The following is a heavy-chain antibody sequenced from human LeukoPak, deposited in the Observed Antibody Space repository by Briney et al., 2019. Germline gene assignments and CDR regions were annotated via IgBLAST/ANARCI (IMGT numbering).Heavy chain of an antibody. Sequence: PGGSLRLSCAASAFTFSRYGMHWVRQAPGKGLVWVSRINSDGSSTTYADSVKGRFTISRDNTKNTLYLQMNSLRAEDTAVYYCVQSSPTIDYWGQGTLVTVSS. CDR1: AFTFSRYG. CDR2: INSDGSST. D-gene: IGHD6-6*01. V-gene: IGHV3-74*01. J-gene: IGHJ4*02. CDR3: VQSSPTIDY.